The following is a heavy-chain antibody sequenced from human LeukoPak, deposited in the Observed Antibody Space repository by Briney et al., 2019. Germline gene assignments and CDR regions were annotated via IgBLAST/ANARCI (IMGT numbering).Heavy chain of an antibody. CDR3: ARAASTGTVDY. V-gene: IGHV3-7*01. D-gene: IGHD6-13*01. Sequence: GGSLRPSCAASRFTFGIYWMSWVRQAPGKALEWVANINQDGSETYYVDSVEGRFTISRDNTKNSLYLQMNSLRAEDTALYYCARAASTGTVDYWGQGTLVAVSS. J-gene: IGHJ4*02. CDR2: INQDGSET. CDR1: RFTFGIYW.